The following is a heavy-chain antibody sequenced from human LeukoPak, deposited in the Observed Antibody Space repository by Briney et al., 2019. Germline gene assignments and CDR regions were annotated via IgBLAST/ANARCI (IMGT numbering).Heavy chain of an antibody. CDR3: ARANLAVAARDY. J-gene: IGHJ4*02. D-gene: IGHD2-15*01. V-gene: IGHV3-7*01. Sequence: PGGSLRLSCAASGFTFSSHWMSWVRQAPGKGLEWVANIKEDGSEKSYVDSVKGRFTISRDNAKNSLYLQMNSLRGEDTAVYYCARANLAVAARDYWGQGTLVTVSS. CDR2: IKEDGSEK. CDR1: GFTFSSHW.